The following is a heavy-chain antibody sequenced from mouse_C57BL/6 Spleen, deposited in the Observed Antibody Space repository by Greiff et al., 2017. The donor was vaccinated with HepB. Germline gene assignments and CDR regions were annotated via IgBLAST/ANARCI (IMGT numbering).Heavy chain of an antibody. Sequence: QVQLKESGAELVKPGASVKISCKASGYAFSSYWMNWVKQRPGKGLEWIGQIYPGDGDTNYNGKFKGKATLTADKSSSTAYMQLSSLTSEDSAVYFCARRRDYDEVWFAYWGQGTLVTVSA. CDR2: IYPGDGDT. J-gene: IGHJ3*01. CDR1: GYAFSSYW. CDR3: ARRRDYDEVWFAY. V-gene: IGHV1-80*01. D-gene: IGHD2-4*01.